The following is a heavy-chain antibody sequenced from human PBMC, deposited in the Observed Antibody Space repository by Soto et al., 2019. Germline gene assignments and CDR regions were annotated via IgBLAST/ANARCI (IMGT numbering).Heavy chain of an antibody. CDR3: ARERRIFGVVIPAYYGMDV. J-gene: IGHJ6*02. CDR2: INPSGGST. Sequence: AASVKVSCKASGYTFTSYYMHWVRQAPGQGLDWMGIINPSGGSTSYAQKFQGRVTMTRDTSTSTVYMELSSLRSEDTAVYYCARERRIFGVVIPAYYGMDVWGQGTTVTVSS. V-gene: IGHV1-46*01. CDR1: GYTFTSYY. D-gene: IGHD3-3*01.